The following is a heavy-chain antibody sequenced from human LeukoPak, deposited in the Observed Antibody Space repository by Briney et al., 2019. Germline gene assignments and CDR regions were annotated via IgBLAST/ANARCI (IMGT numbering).Heavy chain of an antibody. CDR1: GGSINNSSSDY. D-gene: IGHD3-3*01. Sequence: SETLSLTCTVSGGSINNSSSDYWAWIRQPPGRGLEWIGNIYYTGNTYYTSSLKSRVTMSVDTSKNVFSLTLKSLTSADTAVYYCARHLEYTTSGKAFDVWGQGTLVSVSS. J-gene: IGHJ3*01. CDR3: ARHLEYTTSGKAFDV. V-gene: IGHV4-39*01. CDR2: IYYTGNT.